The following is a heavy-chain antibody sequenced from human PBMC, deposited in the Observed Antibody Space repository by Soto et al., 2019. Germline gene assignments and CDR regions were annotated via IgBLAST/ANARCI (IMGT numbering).Heavy chain of an antibody. J-gene: IGHJ4*02. CDR3: VRGKGYNYGLLDY. CDR1: GFTFSSYG. Sequence: GGSLRLSCAASGFTFSSYGMHWVRQAPGKGLEWVAVVWYDGSNKYYADSVKGRFTISRDNSKNTLYLQMNSPRAEDTAVYYCVRGKGYNYGLLDYWGQGTLVTVSS. CDR2: VWYDGSNK. D-gene: IGHD5-18*01. V-gene: IGHV3-33*01.